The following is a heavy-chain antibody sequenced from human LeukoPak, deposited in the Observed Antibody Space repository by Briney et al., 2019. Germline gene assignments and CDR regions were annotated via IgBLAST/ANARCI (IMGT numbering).Heavy chain of an antibody. D-gene: IGHD3-10*01. CDR2: ISYDGSNK. J-gene: IGHJ4*02. CDR1: GFTFSSYG. Sequence: PGGSLRLSCAASGFTFSSYGMHWVRQAPGKGLEWVAVISYDGSNKYYADSVKGRFTISRDNSKNTLYLQMNSLRAEDTAVYYCAKDHYYGSGSLPDYWGQGTPVTVSS. V-gene: IGHV3-30*18. CDR3: AKDHYYGSGSLPDY.